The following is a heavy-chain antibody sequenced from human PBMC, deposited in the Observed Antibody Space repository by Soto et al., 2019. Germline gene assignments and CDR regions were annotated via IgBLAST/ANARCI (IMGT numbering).Heavy chain of an antibody. CDR3: AWRNGYYSGIDY. CDR1: GGSFSGYY. J-gene: IGHJ4*02. Sequence: QVQLQQWGAGLLKPSETLSLTCVVYGGSFSGYYWSWIRQPPGKGLEWFGEVNHSGGIDYNPSLKNRVTISVATAKRQFSLKLSSVTDADTGVSECAWRNGYYSGIDYLGQGTLVTVSS. V-gene: IGHV4-34*02. D-gene: IGHD3-22*01. CDR2: VNHSGGI.